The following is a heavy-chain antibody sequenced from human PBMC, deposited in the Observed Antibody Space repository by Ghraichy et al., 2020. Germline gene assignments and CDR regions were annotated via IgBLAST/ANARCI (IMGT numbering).Heavy chain of an antibody. V-gene: IGHV1-69*13. Sequence: SVKVSCKASGGTFSSYAISWVRQAPGQGLEWMGGIIPIFGTANYAQKFQGRVTITADESTSTAYMELSSLRSEDTAGYYCARGGLASGSYPWYFDYWGQGTLVTVSS. CDR2: IIPIFGTA. CDR3: ARGGLASGSYPWYFDY. D-gene: IGHD1-26*01. J-gene: IGHJ4*02. CDR1: GGTFSSYA.